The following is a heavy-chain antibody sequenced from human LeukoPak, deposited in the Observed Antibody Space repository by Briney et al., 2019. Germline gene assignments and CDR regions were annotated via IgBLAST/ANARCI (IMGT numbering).Heavy chain of an antibody. V-gene: IGHV3-9*01. D-gene: IGHD6-13*01. J-gene: IGHJ4*02. Sequence: GRSLRLSCAASGFTFDDYAMHWVRHAPGKGLEWVSGISWNSGSIGYADSVKGRFTISRDNAKNSLYLQMNSLRAEDTALYYCAKGRYSSNDYFDYWGQGTLVTVSS. CDR1: GFTFDDYA. CDR2: ISWNSGSI. CDR3: AKGRYSSNDYFDY.